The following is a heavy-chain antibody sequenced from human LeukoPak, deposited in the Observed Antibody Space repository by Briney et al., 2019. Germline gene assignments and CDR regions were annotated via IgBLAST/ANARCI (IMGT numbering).Heavy chain of an antibody. J-gene: IGHJ4*02. Sequence: SETLSLTCAVYGGSFSGYYWSWLRQPPGKGLEWIGEINHSGSTNYNPSLKSRVTISVNTSKNQFSLKLSSVTAADTAVYYCARERRVLRFLEWLPYPFYFDYWGQGTLVTVSS. D-gene: IGHD3-3*01. CDR1: GGSFSGYY. CDR2: INHSGST. V-gene: IGHV4-34*01. CDR3: ARERRVLRFLEWLPYPFYFDY.